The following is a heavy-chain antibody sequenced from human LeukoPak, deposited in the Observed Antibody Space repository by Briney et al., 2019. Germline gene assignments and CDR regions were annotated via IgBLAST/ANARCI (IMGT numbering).Heavy chain of an antibody. CDR1: GGSISSSSYY. J-gene: IGHJ4*02. CDR3: ASHFEVVPAYFDY. V-gene: IGHV4-39*01. CDR2: IYYSGST. Sequence: PSETLSLTCTVSGGSISSSSYYWGWIRQPPGKGLEWIGSIYYSGSTYYNPSLKSRVTISVDTSKNQFSLKLSSVTAADTAVYYCASHFEVVPAYFDYWGQGTLVTVSS. D-gene: IGHD2-2*01.